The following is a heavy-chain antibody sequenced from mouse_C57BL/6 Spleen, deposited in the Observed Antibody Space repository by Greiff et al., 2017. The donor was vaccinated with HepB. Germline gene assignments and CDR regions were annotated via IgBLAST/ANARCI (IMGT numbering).Heavy chain of an antibody. D-gene: IGHD2-1*01. CDR3: ASYGTPFAY. CDR1: GFSLTSYG. Sequence: VQLQQSGPGLVQPSQSLSITCTVSGFSLTSYGVHWVRQSPGKGLEWLGVIWSGGSTDSNAAFISRLSISKDNSKSQVFVKVNSLQADDTAIYYCASYGTPFAYWGQGTLVTVSA. V-gene: IGHV2-2*01. J-gene: IGHJ3*01. CDR2: IWSGGST.